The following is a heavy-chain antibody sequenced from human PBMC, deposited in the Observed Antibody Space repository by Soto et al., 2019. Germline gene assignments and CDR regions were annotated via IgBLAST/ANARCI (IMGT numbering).Heavy chain of an antibody. CDR3: RTGAQTDPFDY. Sequence: EVQLVESGGGLVQPGGSLKLSCAASGFTFSGSAMHWVRQASGKGLEWVGRIRSKANSYATAYAASVKGRFTISRDDSTNTAYLQMNSLKTEDTAVYYCRTGAQTDPFDYWGQGTLVTVSS. V-gene: IGHV3-73*01. J-gene: IGHJ4*02. CDR2: IRSKANSYAT. D-gene: IGHD1-1*01. CDR1: GFTFSGSA.